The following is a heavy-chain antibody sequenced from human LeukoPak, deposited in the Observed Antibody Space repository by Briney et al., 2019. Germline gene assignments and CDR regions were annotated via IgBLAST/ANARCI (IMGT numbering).Heavy chain of an antibody. J-gene: IGHJ4*02. Sequence: GGSLRLSCAASRFPFSNYAMHWVRQAPGKGLEWVAFISYVGTDTNYADSVKGRFTISRDDSKNTVYLLMSSLRVEDTAVCYCARDEGTDFDYWGQGTLVTVSS. CDR3: ARDEGTDFDY. CDR2: ISYVGTDT. V-gene: IGHV3-30*04. CDR1: RFPFSNYA.